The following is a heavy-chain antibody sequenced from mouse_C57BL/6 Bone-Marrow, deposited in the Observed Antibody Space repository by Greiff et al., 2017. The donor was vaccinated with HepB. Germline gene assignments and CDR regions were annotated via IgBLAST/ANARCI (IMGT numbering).Heavy chain of an antibody. D-gene: IGHD2-4*01. V-gene: IGHV14-4*01. Sequence: EVKLMESGAELVRPGASVKLSCTASGFNIKDDYMHWVKQRPEQGLEWIGWIDPENGDTEYASKFQGKATITADTSSNTAYLQLSSLTSEDTAVYYCTEDYDGYFDVWGTGTTVTVSS. CDR2: IDPENGDT. CDR3: TEDYDGYFDV. J-gene: IGHJ1*03. CDR1: GFNIKDDY.